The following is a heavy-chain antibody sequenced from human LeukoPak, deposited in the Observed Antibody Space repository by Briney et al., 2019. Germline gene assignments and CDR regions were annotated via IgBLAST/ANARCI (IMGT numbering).Heavy chain of an antibody. CDR1: GFTFSSYA. D-gene: IGHD3-10*01. CDR3: ANHRGHYLGSGAYFQY. Sequence: GGSLRLSCAASGFTFSSYAMSWVRQVPGKGLECVSAISGSGGSTYYADSVKGRFTVSRDNSKSTLYLQMNSLRAEDTAIYYCANHRGHYLGSGAYFQYWGQGTVVTVSS. V-gene: IGHV3-23*01. J-gene: IGHJ4*02. CDR2: ISGSGGST.